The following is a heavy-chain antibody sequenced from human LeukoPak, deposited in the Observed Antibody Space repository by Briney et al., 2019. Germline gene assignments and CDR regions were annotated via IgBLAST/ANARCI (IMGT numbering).Heavy chain of an antibody. J-gene: IGHJ4*02. CDR3: AAELYSGTYGRCCSFAF. D-gene: IGHD1-26*01. V-gene: IGHV1-3*03. Sequence: ASVKVSCKASGYTFTNYAMHWVRQAPGQRLEWMGWINTGNGNTKYSQEFQGRVTITRDTSANTAYMELSSLRSEDTAVYYCAAELYSGTYGRCCSFAFWGQGTPVTVSS. CDR1: GYTFTNYA. CDR2: INTGNGNT.